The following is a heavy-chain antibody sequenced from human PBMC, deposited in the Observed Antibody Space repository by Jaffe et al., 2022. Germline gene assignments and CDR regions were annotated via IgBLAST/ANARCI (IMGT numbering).Heavy chain of an antibody. V-gene: IGHV3-74*01. D-gene: IGHD2-15*01. J-gene: IGHJ6*03. CDR1: GFTFSSYW. CDR2: INSDGSST. CDR3: ARVQHLYCSGGSCYSRLYYYYMDV. Sequence: EVQLVESGGGLVQPGGSLRLSCAASGFTFSSYWMHWVRQAPGKGLVWVSRINSDGSSTSYADSVKGRFTISRDNAKNTLYLQMNSLRAEDTAVYYCARVQHLYCSGGSCYSRLYYYYMDVWGKGTTVTVSS.